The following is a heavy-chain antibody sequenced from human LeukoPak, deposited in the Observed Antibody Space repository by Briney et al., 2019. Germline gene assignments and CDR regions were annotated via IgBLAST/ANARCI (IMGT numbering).Heavy chain of an antibody. V-gene: IGHV4-4*02. CDR2: IYHSGST. Sequence: PSETLSLTCAVSGGSISSSNWWSWVRQPPGKGLEWIGEIYHSGSTNYNPSLKSRVTISVDKSKNQFSLKLSSVTAADTAVYYCARDVGNDYVWGSYRYTPHFDYWGQGTLVTVSS. CDR1: GGSISSSNW. D-gene: IGHD3-16*02. CDR3: ARDVGNDYVWGSYRYTPHFDY. J-gene: IGHJ4*02.